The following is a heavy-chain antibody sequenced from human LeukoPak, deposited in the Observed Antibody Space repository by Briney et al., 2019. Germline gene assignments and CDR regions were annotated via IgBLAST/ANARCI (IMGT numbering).Heavy chain of an antibody. J-gene: IGHJ3*02. CDR1: GYTFTGYY. CDR3: ARDRTFYHGAFDI. D-gene: IGHD2/OR15-2a*01. V-gene: IGHV1-2*02. Sequence: ASVKVSCKASGYTFTGYYMHWVRQAPGQGLEWMGWINPNSGGTNYAQKFQGRVTMTRDTSISTAYMELSRLRSDDTAVYYCARDRTFYHGAFDIWGQGTMVTVSS. CDR2: INPNSGGT.